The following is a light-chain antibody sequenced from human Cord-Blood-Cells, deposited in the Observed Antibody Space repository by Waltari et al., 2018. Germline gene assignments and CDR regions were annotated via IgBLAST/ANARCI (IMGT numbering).Light chain of an antibody. J-gene: IGLJ1*01. CDR3: CSYAGSSTYYV. CDR2: EGS. V-gene: IGLV2-23*01. CDR1: CSDVGSHHP. Sequence: QSALTQTASVSGSPGQSNPISCTGTCSDVGSHHPVSWYQQHPGKAPKLMIYEGSKRPSGVSNRFSGSKSGNTASLTISGLQAEDEADYYCCSYAGSSTYYVFGTGTKVTVL.